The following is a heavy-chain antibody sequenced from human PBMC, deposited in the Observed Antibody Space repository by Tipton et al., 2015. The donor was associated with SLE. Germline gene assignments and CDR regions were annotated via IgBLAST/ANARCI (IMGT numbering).Heavy chain of an antibody. CDR3: AKVSITIFGVAMEGDAFDI. J-gene: IGHJ3*02. CDR1: GFTFSSYA. Sequence: SLRLSCAASGFTFSSYAMHWVRQAPGKGLEWVAVISYDGSNKYYADSVKGRFTISRDNSKNTLYLQMNSLRAEDTAVYYCAKVSITIFGVAMEGDAFDIWGQGTMVTVSS. V-gene: IGHV3-30-3*01. D-gene: IGHD3-3*01. CDR2: ISYDGSNK.